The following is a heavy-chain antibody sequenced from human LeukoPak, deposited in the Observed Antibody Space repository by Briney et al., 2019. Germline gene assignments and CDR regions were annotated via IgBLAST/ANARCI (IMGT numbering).Heavy chain of an antibody. Sequence: SETLSLTCTVSGGSVSSYYWSWIRQPPGKGLEWIGYIYYSGSTNYNPSLKSRVTISVDTSKNQFSLKLNSITTADTAVYYCAKDQSSGWFDPWGQGTLVTVSS. D-gene: IGHD6-19*01. J-gene: IGHJ5*02. CDR1: GGSVSSYY. CDR3: AKDQSSGWFDP. CDR2: IYYSGST. V-gene: IGHV4-59*02.